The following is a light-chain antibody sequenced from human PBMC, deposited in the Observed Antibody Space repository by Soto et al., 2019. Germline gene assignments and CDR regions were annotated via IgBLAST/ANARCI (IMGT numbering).Light chain of an antibody. V-gene: IGKV1-8*01. CDR1: QGISSY. CDR2: AAS. CDR3: QQYYSYPRA. Sequence: AIRMTQSPSSLSASTGDRVTITCQASQGISSYLAWYQQKPGKAPKLLIYAASTLQRGVPSRFSGSGSGTDFTLTISCLQSEDFATYYCQQYYSYPRAFGPGTKVDIK. J-gene: IGKJ3*01.